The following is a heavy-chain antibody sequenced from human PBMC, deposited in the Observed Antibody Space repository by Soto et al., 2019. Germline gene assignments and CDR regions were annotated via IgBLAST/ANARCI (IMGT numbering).Heavy chain of an antibody. Sequence: QVKLQESGPGLVKPSETLSLTCIVSGGSISSYYWSWIRQPAGKGLEWIGRIYSSGDTYYNPSLKSAVTMSVDTSKNKFSRRLSCVTAADTAVYYCARDAYYFDTSGYYLADNWGQGTLVTVSS. CDR2: IYSSGDT. CDR1: GGSISSYY. V-gene: IGHV4-4*07. D-gene: IGHD3-22*01. CDR3: ARDAYYFDTSGYYLADN. J-gene: IGHJ4*02.